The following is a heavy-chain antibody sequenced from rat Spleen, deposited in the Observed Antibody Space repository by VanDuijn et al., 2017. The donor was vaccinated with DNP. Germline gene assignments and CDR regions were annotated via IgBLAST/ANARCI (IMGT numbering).Heavy chain of an antibody. Sequence: EVKLVESGGGLVQPGRSLKLSCAVSRITFSDHNMAWVRQAPKKGLEWVATISYDGTGTYYRDSVKGRFTISRDNAKSTLYLQMDSLRSEDTATYYCAKANYPGMGVMDAWGQGASVTVSS. D-gene: IGHD1-4*01. CDR1: RITFSDHN. CDR3: AKANYPGMGVMDA. J-gene: IGHJ4*01. V-gene: IGHV5-7*01. CDR2: ISYDGTGT.